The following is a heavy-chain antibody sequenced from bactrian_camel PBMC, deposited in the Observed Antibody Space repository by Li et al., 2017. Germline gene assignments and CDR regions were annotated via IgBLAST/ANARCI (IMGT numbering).Heavy chain of an antibody. CDR1: GLADHIGYC. CDR3: AAGWSFGVGTLLRRHVNY. D-gene: IGHD3*01. Sequence: HVQLVESGGGSARAGDSLTLSCAASGLADHIGYCMGWFRRPPGKNLEGVAAIASDGSINYLDSVKGRFTISQDNAKNMVYLQVNSLKAEDTAMYYCAAGWSFGVGTLLRRHVNYWGQGTQVTVS. CDR2: IASDGSI. J-gene: IGHJ4*01. V-gene: IGHV3S53*01.